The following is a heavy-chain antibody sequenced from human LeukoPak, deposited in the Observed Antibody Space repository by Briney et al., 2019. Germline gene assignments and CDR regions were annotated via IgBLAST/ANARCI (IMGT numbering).Heavy chain of an antibody. CDR1: GGSFSGFY. Sequence: SETLSLTCAVYGGSFSGFYWSWIRKPPGKGLEWIGEINHSRSTYYNPSLKSRVTISADTSKNQFSLKVTSVTAADTAVYYCATLGEYYDSSGYYYNWGQGTLVTVSS. J-gene: IGHJ4*02. D-gene: IGHD3-22*01. CDR3: ATLGEYYDSSGYYYN. CDR2: INHSRST. V-gene: IGHV4-34*01.